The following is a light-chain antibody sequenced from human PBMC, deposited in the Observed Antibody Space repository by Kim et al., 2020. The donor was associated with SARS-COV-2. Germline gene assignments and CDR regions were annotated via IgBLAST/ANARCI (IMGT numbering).Light chain of an antibody. CDR2: RNN. CDR3: SALDSSLNYV. CDR1: SNIVGNQG. J-gene: IGLJ1*01. V-gene: IGLV10-54*02. Sequence: QAGLTQPPSVSKGLRQTATLTCTGNSNIVGNQGAAWLQQHQGHPPKLLSYRNNNRPSGISERFSASRSGNTASLTITGLQPEDEADYYCSALDSSLNYVFGTGTKVTVL.